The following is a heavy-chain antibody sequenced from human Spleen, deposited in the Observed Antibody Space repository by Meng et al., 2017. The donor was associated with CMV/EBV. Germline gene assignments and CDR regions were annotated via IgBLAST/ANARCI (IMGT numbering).Heavy chain of an antibody. J-gene: IGHJ4*02. D-gene: IGHD5-24*01. CDR1: GFTFSSYW. V-gene: IGHV3-7*01. CDR2: IKQDGSEK. Sequence: GESLKISCAASGFTFSSYWMSWVRQAPGKGLEWVANIKQDGSEKYYVDSLKGRFTISRDNTENSLHLQMNSLRAEDTAVYFCARLGGWLQHYFDSWGQGTLVTVSS. CDR3: ARLGGWLQHYFDS.